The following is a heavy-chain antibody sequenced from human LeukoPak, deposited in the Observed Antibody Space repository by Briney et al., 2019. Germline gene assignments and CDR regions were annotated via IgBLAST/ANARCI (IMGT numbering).Heavy chain of an antibody. V-gene: IGHV3-48*01. CDR2: ISSSSSSI. Sequence: GGSLRLSCAASGFTFSTYSMTWVRQAPGKRLEWVSYISSSSSSIYYADSVKGRYTISRDNAKNSLYLQMNSLRAEDAAVYYCATVGSTGWYYFDYWGQGTLVTVSS. CDR1: GFTFSTYS. D-gene: IGHD6-19*01. CDR3: ATVGSTGWYYFDY. J-gene: IGHJ4*02.